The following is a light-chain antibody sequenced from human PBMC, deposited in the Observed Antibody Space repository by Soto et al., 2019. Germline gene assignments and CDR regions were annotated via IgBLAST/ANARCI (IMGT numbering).Light chain of an antibody. CDR2: GAS. J-gene: IGKJ4*01. CDR1: QSVGTN. CDR3: QQYDDWPLT. Sequence: EIVMTQSPETLYVSPGERATLSCRASQSVGTNLAWYQQKPGQAPRLVISGASTRATAVPARFSGSGSATDFTLSISGLQSEDFAIYYCQQYDDWPLTFGGGTRVEIK. V-gene: IGKV3-15*01.